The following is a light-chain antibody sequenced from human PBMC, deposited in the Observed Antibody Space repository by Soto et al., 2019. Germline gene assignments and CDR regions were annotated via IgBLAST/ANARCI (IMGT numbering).Light chain of an antibody. Sequence: EIVLTQSPPSLPVTPGEPASIACRSSPSLLHSNGYNYLDWYLQKPGQSPQPLIFLGSNRASGVPDRFSGSGSGTYFPLKISRVEAEDVGVYYCMQALQTPTFGGGTKVEIK. V-gene: IGKV2-28*01. J-gene: IGKJ4*01. CDR3: MQALQTPT. CDR1: PSLLHSNGYNY. CDR2: LGS.